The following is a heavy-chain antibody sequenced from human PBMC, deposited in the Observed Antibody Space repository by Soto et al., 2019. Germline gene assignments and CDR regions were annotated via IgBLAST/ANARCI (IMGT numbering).Heavy chain of an antibody. V-gene: IGHV4-59*08. D-gene: IGHD3-10*01. CDR2: IYYSGST. CDR3: ARRYGSGRFDY. Sequence: SETLSLTCTVSGASISSYYWSWIRQPPGKGLEWIGYIYYSGSTNYNPSLKSRVTISGDTSKNQFSLKLSSVTAADTAVYYCARRYGSGRFDYGGQGTLVTVPS. J-gene: IGHJ4*02. CDR1: GASISSYY.